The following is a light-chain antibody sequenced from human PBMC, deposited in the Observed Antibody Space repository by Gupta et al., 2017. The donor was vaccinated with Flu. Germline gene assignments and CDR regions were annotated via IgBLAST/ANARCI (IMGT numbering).Light chain of an antibody. CDR1: TSDVGAYGR. V-gene: IGLV2-14*01. Sequence: QSALTQPASVSGSPGQSITISCTGTTSDVGAYGRVSWCQQHPGNAPNLLIYEVTNRPSVVSDRFSGSKSGTTASLTISGLQAEDEAYYYCTSYTSSSTWVFGGGTKLTVL. CDR3: TSYTSSSTWV. J-gene: IGLJ3*02. CDR2: EVT.